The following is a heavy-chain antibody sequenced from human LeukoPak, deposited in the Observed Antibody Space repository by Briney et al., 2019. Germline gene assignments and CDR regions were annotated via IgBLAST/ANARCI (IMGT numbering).Heavy chain of an antibody. CDR3: ARDYTARTEEGVVPEF. CDR2: ISYDGSNK. Sequence: PRGSLRVSCAASGFTFSIYAVHWVRQAPGKGLEWVAVISYDGSNKYYADSVKGRFTISRDNSMNTLYLQMNSLRAEDTAVYYCARDYTARTEEGVVPEFWGQGTLVTVSS. J-gene: IGHJ4*02. V-gene: IGHV3-30-3*01. D-gene: IGHD5-18*01. CDR1: GFTFSIYA.